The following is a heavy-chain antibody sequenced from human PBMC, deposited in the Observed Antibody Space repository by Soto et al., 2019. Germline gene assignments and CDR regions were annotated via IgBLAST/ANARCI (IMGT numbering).Heavy chain of an antibody. V-gene: IGHV3-30*18. CDR3: AKGYHPYGGKAPNFDY. D-gene: IGHD4-17*01. Sequence: QVQLVESGGGVVQPGRSLRLSCAASGFTFSSYGMHWVRQAPGKGLEWVAVISYDGSNKYYADSVKGRFTIARVNSKNTLYLQMNSLRAEDTAVYYCAKGYHPYGGKAPNFDYWGQGTLVTVSS. J-gene: IGHJ4*02. CDR1: GFTFSSYG. CDR2: ISYDGSNK.